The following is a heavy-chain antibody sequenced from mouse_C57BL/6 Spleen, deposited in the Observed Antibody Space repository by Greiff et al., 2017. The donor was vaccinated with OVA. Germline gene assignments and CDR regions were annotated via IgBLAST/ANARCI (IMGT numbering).Heavy chain of an antibody. Sequence: VHLVESGAELVRPGASVTLSCKASGYTFTDYEMHWVKQTPVHGLEWIGAIDPETGGTAYNQKFKGKAILTADKSSSTAYMELRSLTSEDSAVYYCTREILLKYFDVWGTGTTVTVSS. CDR2: IDPETGGT. J-gene: IGHJ1*03. V-gene: IGHV1-15*01. CDR1: GYTFTDYE. D-gene: IGHD1-1*01. CDR3: TREILLKYFDV.